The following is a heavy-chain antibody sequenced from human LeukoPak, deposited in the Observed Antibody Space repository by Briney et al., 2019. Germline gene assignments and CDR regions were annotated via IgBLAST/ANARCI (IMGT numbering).Heavy chain of an antibody. CDR2: INFDGSEK. J-gene: IGHJ4*02. CDR3: ARDHVSPGLIFDY. V-gene: IGHV3-7*03. D-gene: IGHD3-16*01. Sequence: PGGSLRLSCVVSGFTFRSHWMSWVRQAPGKGLEWVANINFDGSEKHHVDSVKGRFTISRENAKNSLYLQMNSLRADDTAVYYCARDHVSPGLIFDYWGQGTLVTVSS. CDR1: GFTFRSHW.